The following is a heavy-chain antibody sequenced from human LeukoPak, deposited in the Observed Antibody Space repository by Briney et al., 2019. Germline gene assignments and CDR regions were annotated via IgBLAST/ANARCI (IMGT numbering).Heavy chain of an antibody. Sequence: PGETLTLTCTASGFSIMSDYLSWIRQPPGKGLEWIAYIYYSGSTNCKPSLKSRVTISVDTSKNQFSLKVTAVTVEDSAVYYCARHESLLCGGDCYCFDYWGQGVLVTVSS. CDR1: GFSIMSDY. V-gene: IGHV4-59*08. CDR2: IYYSGST. D-gene: IGHD2-21*02. J-gene: IGHJ4*02. CDR3: ARHESLLCGGDCYCFDY.